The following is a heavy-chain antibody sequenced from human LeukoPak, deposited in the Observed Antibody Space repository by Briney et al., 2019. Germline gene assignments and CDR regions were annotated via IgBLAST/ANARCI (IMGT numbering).Heavy chain of an antibody. J-gene: IGHJ4*02. CDR3: ARDIFSPYYYDSSGHGDY. D-gene: IGHD3-22*01. Sequence: PGGSLRLSCAASGFTSSSYWMSWVRQAPGKGLEWVANIKQDGSEKYYVDSVKGRFTISRDNAKNSLYLQMNSLRAEDTAVCYCARDIFSPYYYDSSGHGDYWGQGTLVTVSS. CDR1: GFTSSSYW. V-gene: IGHV3-7*01. CDR2: IKQDGSEK.